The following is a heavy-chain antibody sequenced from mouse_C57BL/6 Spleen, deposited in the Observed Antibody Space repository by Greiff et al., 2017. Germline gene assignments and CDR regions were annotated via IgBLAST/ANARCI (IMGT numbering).Heavy chain of an antibody. CDR1: GYAFTNYL. V-gene: IGHV1-54*01. CDR2: INPGSGGT. Sequence: QVQLQQSGAELVRPGTSVKVSCKASGYAFTNYLIEWVKQRPGQGLEWIGVINPGSGGTNYNEKFKGKATLTADKSSSTAYMQLSSLTSEDSAVXFCARSGYGSSYLYFDYWGQGTTLTVSS. CDR3: ARSGYGSSYLYFDY. D-gene: IGHD1-1*01. J-gene: IGHJ2*01.